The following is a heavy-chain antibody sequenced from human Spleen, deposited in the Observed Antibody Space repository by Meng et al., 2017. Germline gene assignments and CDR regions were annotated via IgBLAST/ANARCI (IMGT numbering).Heavy chain of an antibody. J-gene: IGHJ4*02. CDR3: AKDEATSSGWYY. D-gene: IGHD6-19*01. V-gene: IGHV3-48*04. Sequence: GEALKISCAASGFSFSSYAMSWVRQAPGKGLEWVSYISSSGSTIYYADSVKGRFTISRDNAKNSLYLQMNSLRAEDTAVYYCAKDEATSSGWYYWGQGTLVTVSS. CDR2: ISSSGSTI. CDR1: GFSFSSYA.